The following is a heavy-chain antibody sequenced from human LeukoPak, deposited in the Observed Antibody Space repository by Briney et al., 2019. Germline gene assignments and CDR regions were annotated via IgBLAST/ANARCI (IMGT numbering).Heavy chain of an antibody. D-gene: IGHD3-9*01. Sequence: PGGSLRLSCAASGFTVSSNYMSWVRQTPGKGLEWISYISSSDSTTYYTDSVRGRFTISRDNAKSSLYLLMNSLRDEDTGIYYCARNTIFHPWGQGTLVTVSP. CDR2: ISSSDSTT. V-gene: IGHV3-48*02. CDR1: GFTVSSNY. CDR3: ARNTIFHP. J-gene: IGHJ5*02.